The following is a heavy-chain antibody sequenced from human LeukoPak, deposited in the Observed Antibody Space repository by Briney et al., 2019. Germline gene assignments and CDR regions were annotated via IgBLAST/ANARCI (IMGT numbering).Heavy chain of an antibody. Sequence: ASVKVSCKASGYTFTSYDINWVRQATGQGLEWMGWMNPNSGNTGYAQKFQGRVTITRNTSISTAYMELSSLRSEDTAVYYCARAPHLFIAAAGTPTGDWFDPWGQGTLVTVSS. CDR3: ARAPHLFIAAAGTPTGDWFDP. J-gene: IGHJ5*02. D-gene: IGHD6-13*01. V-gene: IGHV1-8*01. CDR1: GYTFTSYD. CDR2: MNPNSGNT.